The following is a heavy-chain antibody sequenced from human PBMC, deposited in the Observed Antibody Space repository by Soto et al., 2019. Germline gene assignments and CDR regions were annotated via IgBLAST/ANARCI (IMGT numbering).Heavy chain of an antibody. J-gene: IGHJ4*02. Sequence: SLNVSCKASGYTFTSYYTHCVRQAPGQGLEWLGIINPSGRSTSYAQKFQDRDTMTRDTSTSTVYKEQSSLRAEKTAGYYCAREGDSIGSTSDWGQGTLVTVSS. CDR2: INPSGRST. CDR3: AREGDSIGSTSD. D-gene: IGHD3-22*01. V-gene: IGHV1-46*01. CDR1: GYTFTSYY.